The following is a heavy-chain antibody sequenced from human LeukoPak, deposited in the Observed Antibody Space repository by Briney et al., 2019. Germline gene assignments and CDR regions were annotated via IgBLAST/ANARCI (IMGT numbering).Heavy chain of an antibody. CDR3: ARSRCSLTTCSTFDY. CDR1: GFTSSSYA. Sequence: PGGSLRLSCAASGFTSSSYAMNWVRQTPGKGLEWVSGIGGSGASIYHADSVEGRFTISRDNSQNTLSLQMNSLRAEDTAVYYCARSRCSLTTCSTFDYWGQGTLVTVSS. CDR2: IGGSGASI. V-gene: IGHV3-23*01. J-gene: IGHJ4*02. D-gene: IGHD2-2*02.